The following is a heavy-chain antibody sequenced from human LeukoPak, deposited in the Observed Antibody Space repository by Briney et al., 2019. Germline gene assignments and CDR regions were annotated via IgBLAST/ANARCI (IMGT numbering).Heavy chain of an antibody. CDR2: IKQDGSEK. CDR3: ARDIVVVPAAIYYFDY. V-gene: IGHV3-7*01. D-gene: IGHD2-2*02. J-gene: IGHJ4*02. Sequence: GGSLRLSCAASGFTFSTYSMNWVRQAPGKGLEWVANIKQDGSEKYYVDSVKGRFTISRDNAKNSLYLQMNSLRAEDTAVYYCARDIVVVPAAIYYFDYWGQGTLVTVSS. CDR1: GFTFSTYS.